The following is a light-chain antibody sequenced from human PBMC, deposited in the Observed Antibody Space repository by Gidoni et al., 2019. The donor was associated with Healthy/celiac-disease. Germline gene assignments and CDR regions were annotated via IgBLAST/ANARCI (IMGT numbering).Light chain of an antibody. J-gene: IGKJ1*01. CDR1: QSISSW. Sequence: DIHMTQSPSTLSASVGDRVTITCRPSQSISSWLAWYQQKPGKAPKLLIYDASSLESGVPSRFSGSGSGTEFTLTISSLQPDDCATYYCQQYNSYSPWTFGQGTKVEIK. CDR3: QQYNSYSPWT. CDR2: DAS. V-gene: IGKV1-5*01.